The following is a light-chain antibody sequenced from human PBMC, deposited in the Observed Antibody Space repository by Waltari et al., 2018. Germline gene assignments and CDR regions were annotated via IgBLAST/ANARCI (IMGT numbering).Light chain of an antibody. CDR3: QQYNDWHRT. Sequence: EVVMTQSPATLSASPGESATLSCRASQYVNIHLDWYQQKPGQAPRLLIYAASTRATGVPARFSGSGAGTDFTLTISSLQSEDSAVYYCQQYNDWHRTFGLGTKVEIK. CDR1: QYVNIH. V-gene: IGKV3-15*01. J-gene: IGKJ1*01. CDR2: AAS.